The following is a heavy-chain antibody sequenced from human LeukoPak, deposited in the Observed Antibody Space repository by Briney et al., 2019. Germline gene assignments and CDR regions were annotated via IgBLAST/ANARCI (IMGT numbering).Heavy chain of an antibody. D-gene: IGHD1-26*01. CDR3: VGVVPSGSYFYYFDY. CDR2: IYHSGST. J-gene: IGHJ4*02. CDR1: GGSISSSNW. V-gene: IGHV4-4*02. Sequence: PSETLSLTCAVSGGSISSSNWWSWVRQPSGKGLEWIGEIYHSGSTNYNPSLKSRVTISVDKSKNQFSLKLSSVTAADTAVYYCVGVVPSGSYFYYFDYWGQGTLVTVSS.